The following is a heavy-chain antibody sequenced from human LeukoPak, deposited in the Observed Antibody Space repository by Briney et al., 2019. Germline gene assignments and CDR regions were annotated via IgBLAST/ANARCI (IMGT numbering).Heavy chain of an antibody. V-gene: IGHV4-39*07. D-gene: IGHD1-26*01. CDR3: ARGGSYSINAFDI. J-gene: IGHJ3*02. CDR1: GGSISSSSYY. Sequence: SETLSLTCTVSGGSISSSSYYWGWIRQPPGKGLEWIGSIYYSGSTYYNPSLKSRVTISVDTSKNQFSLKLSSVTAADTAVYYCARGGSYSINAFDIWGQGTMVTVSS. CDR2: IYYSGST.